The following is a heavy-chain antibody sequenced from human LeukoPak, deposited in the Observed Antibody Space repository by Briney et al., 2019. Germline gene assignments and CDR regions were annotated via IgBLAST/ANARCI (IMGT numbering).Heavy chain of an antibody. CDR1: GFTVSSNY. D-gene: IGHD4-17*01. CDR3: ARGKGDYGSYYFDC. V-gene: IGHV3-66*01. J-gene: IGHJ4*02. CDR2: IYSGGST. Sequence: GGSLRLSCAASGFTVSSNYMSWVRQAPGKGLEWVSVIYSGGSTYYADSVKGRFTISRDNSKNTLYLQMNSLRAEDTAVYYCARGKGDYGSYYFDCWGQGTLVTVSS.